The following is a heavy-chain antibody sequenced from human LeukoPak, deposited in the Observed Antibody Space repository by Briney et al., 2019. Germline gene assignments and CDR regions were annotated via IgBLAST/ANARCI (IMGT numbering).Heavy chain of an antibody. V-gene: IGHV1-2*02. D-gene: IGHD3-3*01. Sequence: ASVKVSCKASGYTLTGYYMHWVRQAPGQGLEWMGWINPNSGGTNYAQKFQGRVTMTRDTSISTACMELSRLRSDDTAVYYCARVRVGLTIFGVVTPDAFDIWGQGTMVTVSS. CDR1: GYTLTGYY. J-gene: IGHJ3*02. CDR3: ARVRVGLTIFGVVTPDAFDI. CDR2: INPNSGGT.